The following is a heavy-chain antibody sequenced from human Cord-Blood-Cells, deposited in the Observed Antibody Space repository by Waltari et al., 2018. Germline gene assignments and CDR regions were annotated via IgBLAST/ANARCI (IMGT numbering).Heavy chain of an antibody. V-gene: IGHV3-30-3*01. CDR1: GFTCSSYA. CDR3: ATDLDIVATGGVDS. CDR2: ISYDGGTK. Sequence: QVQLVESGGGVVQPGRSLRLSCAASGFTCSSYAMHWVCQAPGKGLEWVAVISYDGGTKYYSDCVKGRFTIAGVNSNTSLDLQMPSLRAEDSAVFYCATDLDIVATGGVDSRGQGTLVTVSS. J-gene: IGHJ4*02. D-gene: IGHD5-12*01.